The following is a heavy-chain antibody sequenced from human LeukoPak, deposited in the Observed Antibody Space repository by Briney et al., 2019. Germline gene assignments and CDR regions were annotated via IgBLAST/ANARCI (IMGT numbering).Heavy chain of an antibody. CDR3: ARRRQTCQPLCYYYLDV. Sequence: SETLSLTCAVYGGSLSAYYWSWIRQSPGKGLEWIGEINKSESSNYNPSLKSRVTMSADTSKNQFPLKLTSVTAADTATYYCARRRQTCQPLCYYYLDVWGKGTTVTVSS. CDR1: GGSLSAYY. V-gene: IGHV4-34*01. J-gene: IGHJ6*03. CDR2: INKSESS. D-gene: IGHD2-21*01.